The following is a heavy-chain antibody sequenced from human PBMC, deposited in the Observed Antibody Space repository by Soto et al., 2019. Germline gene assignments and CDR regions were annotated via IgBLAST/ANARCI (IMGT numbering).Heavy chain of an antibody. CDR2: IIPIFGTA. D-gene: IGHD2-21*02. Sequence: ASVKVSCKASGGTFSSYAISWVRQAPGQGLEWMGGIIPIFGTANYAQKFQGRVTITADESTSTAYMELSSLRSEDTAVYYCARVRRHIVVVTAIGSMDVWGQGTTVTVSS. CDR3: ARVRRHIVVVTAIGSMDV. V-gene: IGHV1-69*13. J-gene: IGHJ6*02. CDR1: GGTFSSYA.